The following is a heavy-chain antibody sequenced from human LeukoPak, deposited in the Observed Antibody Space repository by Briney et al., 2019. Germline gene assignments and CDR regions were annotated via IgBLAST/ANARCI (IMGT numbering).Heavy chain of an antibody. J-gene: IGHJ4*02. CDR2: INHSGST. CDR1: GGSFSGYY. D-gene: IGHD3-22*01. CDR3: ARGRHYDSSGDPYYFDY. Sequence: PSETLSLTCPVYGGSFSGYYWSWIRQPPGKGLEWIGEINHSGSTNYNPSLKSRVTISVDTSKNQFSLKLSSVTAADTTVYYCARGRHYDSSGDPYYFDYWGQGTLVTVSS. V-gene: IGHV4-34*01.